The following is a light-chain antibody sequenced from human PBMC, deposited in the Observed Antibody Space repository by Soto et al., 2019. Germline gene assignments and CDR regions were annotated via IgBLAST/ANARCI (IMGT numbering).Light chain of an antibody. V-gene: IGKV3-20*01. CDR3: QQYGSSPEIS. J-gene: IGKJ3*01. Sequence: DIVLTQSPGTLSLSPGERATLSCRASQTISDNHLAWYQHKPGQSPRLLISGASVRAPGVPDRFSGSGSETDFTLTISRLEPEDFGFYYCQQYGSSPEISFGPGTKVDIK. CDR1: QTISDNH. CDR2: GAS.